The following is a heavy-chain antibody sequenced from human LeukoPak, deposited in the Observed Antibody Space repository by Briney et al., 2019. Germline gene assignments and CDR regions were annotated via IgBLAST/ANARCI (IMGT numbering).Heavy chain of an antibody. Sequence: GGSLRLSCAASGFTFSSSAMSWVRQAPGKGLEWVSAISESGDNTYYADSVKGRFTISRDTSKSTLYLQLNSLRAEDTAIYYCAKGIHSTGYYPFDYWGQGTLVTVSS. V-gene: IGHV3-23*01. D-gene: IGHD3-22*01. J-gene: IGHJ4*02. CDR3: AKGIHSTGYYPFDY. CDR2: ISESGDNT. CDR1: GFTFSSSA.